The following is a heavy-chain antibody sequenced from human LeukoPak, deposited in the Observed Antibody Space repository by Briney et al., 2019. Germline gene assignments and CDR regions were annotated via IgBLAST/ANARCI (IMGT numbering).Heavy chain of an antibody. V-gene: IGHV4-39*07. CDR3: ARERTAAKFLRYYYYMDV. D-gene: IGHD6-25*01. CDR2: VDYSGNT. J-gene: IGHJ6*03. Sequence: SETLSLTCTVSGGSTSSSSYYWGWIRQSPGKGLEWIGSVDYSGNTYYNPSLKSRVTISVDTSKNQFSLKLSSVTAADTAVYYCARERTAAKFLRYYYYMDVWGKGTTVTVSS. CDR1: GGSTSSSSYY.